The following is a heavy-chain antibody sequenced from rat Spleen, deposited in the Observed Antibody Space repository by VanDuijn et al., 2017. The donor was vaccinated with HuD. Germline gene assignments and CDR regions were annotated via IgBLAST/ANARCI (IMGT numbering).Heavy chain of an antibody. CDR3: ARIASVSYGLLLRDLDY. CDR1: GFTFSSYD. CDR2: ISYDGSTP. D-gene: IGHD1-6*01. J-gene: IGHJ2*01. Sequence: EVQLVEYGGGLVQPGRSMKLSCAASGFTFSSYDMVWVRQAPAQGLKWVETISYDGSTPYYRDSVKGRFTISTDNTQNILYLQMDTLRTEDTATYYCARIASVSYGLLLRDLDYWGQGVMVTVSS. V-gene: IGHV5-7*01.